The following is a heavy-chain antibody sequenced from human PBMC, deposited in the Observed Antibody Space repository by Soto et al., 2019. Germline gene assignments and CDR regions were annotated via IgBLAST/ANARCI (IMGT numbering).Heavy chain of an antibody. CDR1: GGSISSGDYY. D-gene: IGHD3-22*01. J-gene: IGHJ4*02. CDR3: ARGSASETYYYDSSGYYIDY. CDR2: IYYSGST. Sequence: PSETLSLTCTVSGGSISSGDYYWSWIRQPPGKGLEWIGYIYYSGSTYYNPSLKSRVTISVDTSKNQFSLKLSSVTAADTAVYYCARGSASETYYYDSSGYYIDYWGQGTLVTVSS. V-gene: IGHV4-30-4*01.